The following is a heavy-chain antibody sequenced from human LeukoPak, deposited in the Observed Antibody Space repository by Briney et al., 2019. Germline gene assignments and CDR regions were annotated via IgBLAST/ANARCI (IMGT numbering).Heavy chain of an antibody. CDR1: GFTFSSYS. CDR2: ISSSSSYI. CDR3: ARGLVGEDYYYYYYMDV. Sequence: GSLRLSCAASGFTFSSYSMNWVRQAPGKGLEWVSSISSSSSYIYYADSVKGRFTISRDNAKNSLYLQMNSLRAEDTAVYYCARGLVGEDYYYYYYMDVWGKGTTVTVSS. D-gene: IGHD3-10*01. V-gene: IGHV3-21*01. J-gene: IGHJ6*03.